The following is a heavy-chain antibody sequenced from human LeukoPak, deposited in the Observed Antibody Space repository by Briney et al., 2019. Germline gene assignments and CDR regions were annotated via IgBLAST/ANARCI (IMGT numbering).Heavy chain of an antibody. CDR2: VRSKADNYAA. Sequence: AGGSLRLSCAASGFIFRDSHMHWVRQASGKGLEWVGHVRSKADNYAAAYAASVKGRFTISRDDSKNTAYLQMNSLGTEDTAVYYCSRQVASVHDYWGQGILVTVSS. CDR1: GFIFRDSH. CDR3: SRQVASVHDY. V-gene: IGHV3-73*01. D-gene: IGHD2-15*01. J-gene: IGHJ4*02.